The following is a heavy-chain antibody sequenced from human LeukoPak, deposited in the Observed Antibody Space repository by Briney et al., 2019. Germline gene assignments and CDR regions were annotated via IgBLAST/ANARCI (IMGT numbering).Heavy chain of an antibody. V-gene: IGHV3-23*01. CDR2: ISASGDTT. CDR1: GFSFSTYG. J-gene: IGHJ4*02. CDR3: AKVGEYYGAGASFDY. D-gene: IGHD3-10*01. Sequence: PGGSLRLSCAASGFSFSTYGMSWLRQAPGKGLEWVSTISASGDTTDYGDSVKGRFTISRDNSHNTLYPQMNGLRAEDTAVYYCAKVGEYYGAGASFDYWGQGTLVTVSS.